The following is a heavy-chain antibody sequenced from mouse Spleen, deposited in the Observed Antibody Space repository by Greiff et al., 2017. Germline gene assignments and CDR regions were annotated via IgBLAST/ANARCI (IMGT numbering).Heavy chain of an antibody. Sequence: LVESGPELVKPGASVKISCKASGYSFTDYNMNWVKQSNGKSLEWIGVINPNYGTTSYNQKFKGKATLTVDQSSSTAYMQLNSLTSEDSAVYYCARHDYYGSSSYYFDYWGQGTTLTVSS. D-gene: IGHD1-1*01. CDR2: INPNYGTT. V-gene: IGHV1-39*01. CDR1: GYSFTDYN. CDR3: ARHDYYGSSSYYFDY. J-gene: IGHJ2*01.